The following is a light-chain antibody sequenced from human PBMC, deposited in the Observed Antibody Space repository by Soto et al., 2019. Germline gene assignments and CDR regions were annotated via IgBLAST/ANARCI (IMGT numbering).Light chain of an antibody. J-gene: IGLJ2*01. V-gene: IGLV2-14*01. CDR3: SSYAGTKTLV. Sequence: QSALTQPASVSGSPGQSITISCTGTSSDVGGYNYVSWYQQHPGKAPKLIIYEVTHRPSGVSSRFYGSRSGNTASLTISGLQAEDEAHYYCSSYAGTKTLVFGGGTKLTVL. CDR2: EVT. CDR1: SSDVGGYNY.